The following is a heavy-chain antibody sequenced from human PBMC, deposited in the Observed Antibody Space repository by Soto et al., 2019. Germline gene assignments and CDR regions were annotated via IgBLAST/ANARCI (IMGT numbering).Heavy chain of an antibody. CDR2: ISSSSSTI. V-gene: IGHV3-48*01. CDR1: GFTFSSYS. Sequence: PGGSLRLSCAASGFTFSSYSMNWVRQAPGKGLEWVSYISSSSSTIYYADSVRGRFTISRDNAKNSLYLQMNSLRAEDTAVYYRARGRRGESRFDYWGEGTLVTVSS. CDR3: ARGRRGESRFDY. D-gene: IGHD3-16*01. J-gene: IGHJ4*02.